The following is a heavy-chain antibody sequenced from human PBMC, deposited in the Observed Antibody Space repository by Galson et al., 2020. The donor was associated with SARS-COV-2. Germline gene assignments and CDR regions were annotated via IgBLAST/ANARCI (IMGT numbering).Heavy chain of an antibody. CDR2: VHSSWSS. J-gene: IGHJ5*02. CDR3: ARHGPAVARTDNWFDP. Sequence: ASETLSLTCTVPGDSLSSYYWSWIRQPPGNGLEWIAYVHSSWSSNYNPSLKSRVRTSVDTSKNQLSLNLNSVTAADAAVYYCARHGPAVARTDNWFDPWGPGILVTVSS. V-gene: IGHV4-59*08. D-gene: IGHD6-19*01. CDR1: GDSLSSYY.